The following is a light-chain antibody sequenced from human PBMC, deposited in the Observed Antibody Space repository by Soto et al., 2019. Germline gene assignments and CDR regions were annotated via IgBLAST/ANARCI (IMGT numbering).Light chain of an antibody. Sequence: EIVLTQSPGTLSLSPGERATLSCRASQSISSSYLACYQQKPGQAPRLLVYGASSRATGIPDRFSGSGSGTDFILTISRLEPEDVAVYYCQPYGSSRFTFGPGTKVDIK. CDR3: QPYGSSRFT. V-gene: IGKV3-20*01. J-gene: IGKJ3*01. CDR1: QSISSSY. CDR2: GAS.